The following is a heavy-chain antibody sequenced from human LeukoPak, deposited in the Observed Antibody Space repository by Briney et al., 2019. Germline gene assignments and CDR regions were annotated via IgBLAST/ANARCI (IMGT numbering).Heavy chain of an antibody. V-gene: IGHV3-30-3*01. CDR2: ISADGNNE. CDR3: ARNDPDSSED. CDR1: GFIFSNYP. D-gene: IGHD3-22*01. Sequence: GGSLRLSCAASGFIFSNYPMHWVRQAPGKGLEWVAVISADGNNEHYADSAKGRFTLSRDDAKSTAYLQMNSLRSEDTAVYYCARNDPDSSEDWGQGTLVTVSS. J-gene: IGHJ4*02.